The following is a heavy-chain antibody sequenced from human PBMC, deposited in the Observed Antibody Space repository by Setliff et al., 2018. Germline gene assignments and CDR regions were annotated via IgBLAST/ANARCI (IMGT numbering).Heavy chain of an antibody. CDR2: IIPIFGTT. CDR3: ARESVVVVTTTNYYYYIDV. D-gene: IGHD2-21*01. J-gene: IGHJ6*03. V-gene: IGHV1-69*05. Sequence: SVKVSCKASGGAFSNYGITWVRQAPGQGLEWMGGIIPIFGTTTYAQKFLGRVTITTDESSSTGYMELSSLRSEDTAVYFCARESVVVVTTTNYYYYIDVWGEGTTVTVSS. CDR1: GGAFSNYG.